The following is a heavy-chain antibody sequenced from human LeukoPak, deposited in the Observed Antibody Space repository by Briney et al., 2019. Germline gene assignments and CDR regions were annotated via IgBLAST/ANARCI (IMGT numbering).Heavy chain of an antibody. CDR3: ARGDYYDSSGYCYFDY. J-gene: IGHJ4*02. V-gene: IGHV4-61*01. CDR1: GGSVSSGISY. D-gene: IGHD3-22*01. CDR2: IYYSGST. Sequence: SETLSLTCSVSGGSVSSGISYWSWIRQPPGKGLEWIGYIYYSGSTNYNPSLKSRVTISVDTSKNQFSLKLSSVTAADTAVYYCARGDYYDSSGYCYFDYWGQGTLVTVSS.